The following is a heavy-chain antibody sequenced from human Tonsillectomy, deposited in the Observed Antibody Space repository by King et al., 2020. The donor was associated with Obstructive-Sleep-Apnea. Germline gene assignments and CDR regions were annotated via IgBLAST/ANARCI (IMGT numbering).Heavy chain of an antibody. CDR1: GYSFTTYW. V-gene: IGHV5-51*01. CDR2: IYPGDSDT. D-gene: IGHD3-22*01. Sequence: VQLVESGVEVKKPGESLKISCKGFGYSFTTYWIGWVRQMPGKGLEWMGIIYPGDSDTRYSPSFQGQVTISAAMSISTAYLQWSSLKASDTAIYYCARPDYYEGEYYFDYWGQGTLVSVSS. J-gene: IGHJ4*02. CDR3: ARPDYYEGEYYFDY.